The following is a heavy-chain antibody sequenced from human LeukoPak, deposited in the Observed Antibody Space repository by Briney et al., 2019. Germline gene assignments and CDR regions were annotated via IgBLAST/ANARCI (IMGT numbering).Heavy chain of an antibody. D-gene: IGHD2-2*01. CDR2: VIPAFGKS. CDR3: AREGISTSGGWFNP. V-gene: IGHV1-69*13. CDR1: GGTFISYA. Sequence: ASVKVSCKASGGTFISYAISWVRQAPGQGLEWMGRVIPAFGKSKYAQGFQDRVTITADESTRTAYMELTSLRAEDTAVYYCAREGISTSGGWFNPWGQGTLVTVFS. J-gene: IGHJ5*02.